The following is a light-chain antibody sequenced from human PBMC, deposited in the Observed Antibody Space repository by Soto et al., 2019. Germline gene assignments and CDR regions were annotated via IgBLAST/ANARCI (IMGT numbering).Light chain of an antibody. CDR1: ESVSTN. CDR2: GAS. Sequence: EIVMTQSPATLSVSPGERATLSCRASESVSTNLAWYQQKPGQAPRLLIYGASTRATGIPARFSGSGSGTEFTLTIRSLQSEDFAVYYCQHFGNSLWTFGQGTKVEI. V-gene: IGKV3-15*01. CDR3: QHFGNSLWT. J-gene: IGKJ1*01.